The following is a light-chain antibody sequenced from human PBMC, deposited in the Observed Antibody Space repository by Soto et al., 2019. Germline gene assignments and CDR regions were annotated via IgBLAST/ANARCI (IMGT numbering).Light chain of an antibody. V-gene: IGKV3-11*01. CDR1: QSVSSY. CDR2: DAS. J-gene: IGKJ2*01. Sequence: EIVLTQSPATLSWSPGERATLSCRASQSVSSYLAWYQQKPGQAPRLLIYDASNRATGIPARFSGSGSGTDFTLTISSLEHEDFAVYYCQQLSNWHPTFGQGTKLEIK. CDR3: QQLSNWHPT.